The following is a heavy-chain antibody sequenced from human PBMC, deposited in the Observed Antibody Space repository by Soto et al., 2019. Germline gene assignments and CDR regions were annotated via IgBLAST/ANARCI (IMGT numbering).Heavy chain of an antibody. Sequence: XECLKSSFKGSGYMCTSYWIGGVRQMPGKGLGWMGIIHGGDSNTRYSPSFDGQVTISTDKSINTAYLQWSSLKASDTAMYYCARRITSSTGWDYWGQGTLVTVSS. CDR2: IHGGDSNT. D-gene: IGHD6-19*01. CDR1: GYMCTSYW. V-gene: IGHV5-51*01. J-gene: IGHJ4*02. CDR3: ARRITSSTGWDY.